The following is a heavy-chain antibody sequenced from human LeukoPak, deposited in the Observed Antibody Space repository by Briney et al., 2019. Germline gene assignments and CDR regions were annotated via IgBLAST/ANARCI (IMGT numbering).Heavy chain of an antibody. V-gene: IGHV3-23*01. CDR1: GFTFNNYG. CDR2: IGTSGANT. Sequence: PGGSLGLSCAASGFTFNNYGMGWVRQNPGKGLEWVATIGTSGANTYHADSVKGRFTISRDNSKSTLYLQMNSLRAEDTAVYHCAKKSGDHFHFDFWGQGTLVTVSS. J-gene: IGHJ4*02. CDR3: AKKSGDHFHFDF. D-gene: IGHD2-21*01.